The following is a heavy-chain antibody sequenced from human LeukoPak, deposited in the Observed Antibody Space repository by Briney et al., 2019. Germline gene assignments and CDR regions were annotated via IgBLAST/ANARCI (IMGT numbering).Heavy chain of an antibody. CDR1: GFTVSSNY. CDR3: AKGGSPSCYSSSDY. D-gene: IGHD2-2*02. CDR2: ISGSGGST. V-gene: IGHV3-23*01. J-gene: IGHJ4*02. Sequence: GGSLRLSCAASGFTVSSNYMSWVRQAPGKGLEWVSVISGSGGSTYYADSVKGRFTISRDNSKSTVYLQMNSLRAEDTALYYCAKGGSPSCYSSSDYWGQGTLVTVSS.